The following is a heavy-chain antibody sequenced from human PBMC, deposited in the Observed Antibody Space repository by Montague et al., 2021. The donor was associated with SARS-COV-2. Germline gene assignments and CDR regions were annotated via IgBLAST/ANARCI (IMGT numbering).Heavy chain of an antibody. D-gene: IGHD4-23*01. CDR1: GASISTGSDY. Sequence: SETLSLTCTLSGASISTGSDYWTWIRQHPGRGLEWIGNFYYSGGXTYXPSLKSRVTISADTSKNLYSLTLKSVTASDTAVYYCARDRGDIYGGNSAWFDPWGQGTLVTVSS. CDR2: FYYSGGX. CDR3: ARDRGDIYGGNSAWFDP. J-gene: IGHJ5*02. V-gene: IGHV4-61*03.